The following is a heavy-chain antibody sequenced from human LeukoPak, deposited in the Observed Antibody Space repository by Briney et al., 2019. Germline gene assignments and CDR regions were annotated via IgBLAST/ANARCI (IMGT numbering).Heavy chain of an antibody. CDR3: ARALMTTDDY. Sequence: PSETLSLTCAVYGGSFSGYYWSWIRQPPGKGLEWTGEINHSGSTNYNPSLKSRVTISVDTSKNQFSLKLSSVTAADTAVYYCARALMTTDDYWGQGTLVTVSS. D-gene: IGHD4-17*01. J-gene: IGHJ4*02. V-gene: IGHV4-34*01. CDR1: GGSFSGYY. CDR2: INHSGST.